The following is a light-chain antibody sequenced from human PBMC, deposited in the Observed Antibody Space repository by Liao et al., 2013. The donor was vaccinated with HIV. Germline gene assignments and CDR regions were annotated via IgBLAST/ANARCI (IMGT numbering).Light chain of an antibody. CDR3: QAWDSNTGV. J-gene: IGLJ1*01. CDR2: YDS. CDR1: NIGSKS. V-gene: IGLV3-21*01. Sequence: SYVLTQPPSVSVAPGKTARITCGGNNIGSKSVQWNQQRPGQAPVVVIYYDSDRPSGIPERFSGSNSGNTATLTISGTQAMDEADYYCQAWDSNTGVFGTGSKVTVL.